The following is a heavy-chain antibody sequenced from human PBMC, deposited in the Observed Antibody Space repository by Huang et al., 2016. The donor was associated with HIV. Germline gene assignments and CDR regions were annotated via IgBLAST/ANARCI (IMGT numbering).Heavy chain of an antibody. J-gene: IGHJ4*02. D-gene: IGHD3-10*01. CDR2: IYYSGST. Sequence: QLQLQESGPGLVKPSETLSLTCTVSGGSIRSDNYYWGWIRQPPGKGLAWIGSIYYSGSTYYNPSLKRRVTITVETSKNHFSLRMRSVTAADTAVYYCARLPGSITMIRGVITDPYWGQGTLVTVSS. V-gene: IGHV4-39*02. CDR3: ARLPGSITMIRGVITDPY. CDR1: GGSIRSDNYY.